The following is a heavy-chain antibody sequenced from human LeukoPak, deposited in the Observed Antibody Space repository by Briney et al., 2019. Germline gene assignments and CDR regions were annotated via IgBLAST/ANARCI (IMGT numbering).Heavy chain of an antibody. V-gene: IGHV3-33*01. J-gene: IGHJ4*02. D-gene: IGHD6-13*01. Sequence: PGRSLRLSCAASGFTFSSYGMHWVRQAPGKGLEWVAVIWYDGSNKYYADSVKGRFTISRDNSKNTLYLQMNSLRAEDTAVYYCARLAAAGHDFDYWGQVALVTVSS. CDR1: GFTFSSYG. CDR2: IWYDGSNK. CDR3: ARLAAAGHDFDY.